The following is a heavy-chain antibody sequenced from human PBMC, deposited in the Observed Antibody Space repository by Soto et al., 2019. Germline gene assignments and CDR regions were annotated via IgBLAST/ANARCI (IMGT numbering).Heavy chain of an antibody. CDR2: IIPLVGTT. CDR3: AREGGGWSSGDGDH. Sequence: QVQLVQSAAEVRNPGSSVKVSCKASGGTFSTYAINWVRQAPGQGLEWMGMIIPLVGTTKYAQNWQDRITITADESTTTSHMELSSRRHEDTADYFCAREGGGWSSGDGDHWGQGTQVTVSS. J-gene: IGHJ5*02. CDR1: GGTFSTYA. D-gene: IGHD3-22*01. V-gene: IGHV1-69*18.